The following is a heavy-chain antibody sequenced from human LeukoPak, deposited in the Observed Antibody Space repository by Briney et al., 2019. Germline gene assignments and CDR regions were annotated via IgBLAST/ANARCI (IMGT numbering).Heavy chain of an antibody. CDR2: ITSSGDGT. D-gene: IGHD3-22*01. Sequence: GASLRLSCTASGFTFSSYATTWVRQAPGKGLECVSTITSSGDGTYYADSVKGRFTISRDNPKNTLYLQMNSLRAEDTAVYYCAKDYDSSGYDFPFDYWGQGTLVTVSS. CDR3: AKDYDSSGYDFPFDY. V-gene: IGHV3-23*01. CDR1: GFTFSSYA. J-gene: IGHJ4*02.